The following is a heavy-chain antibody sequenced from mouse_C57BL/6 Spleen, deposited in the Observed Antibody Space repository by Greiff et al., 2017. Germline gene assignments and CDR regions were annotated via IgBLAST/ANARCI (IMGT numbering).Heavy chain of an antibody. CDR1: GYSITSGYY. Sequence: VQLKESGPGLVKPSQSLSLTCSVTGYSITSGYYWNWIRQFPGNKLEWMGYISYDGSNNYNPSLKNRISITRDTSKNQFFLKLNSVTTEDTATYYCARDRYYGSEAYWGQGTLVTVSA. J-gene: IGHJ3*01. V-gene: IGHV3-6*01. CDR2: ISYDGSN. CDR3: ARDRYYGSEAY. D-gene: IGHD1-1*01.